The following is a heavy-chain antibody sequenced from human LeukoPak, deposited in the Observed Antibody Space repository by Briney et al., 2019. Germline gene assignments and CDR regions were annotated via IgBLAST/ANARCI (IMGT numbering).Heavy chain of an antibody. CDR3: ARATFYDFLTGYYKGFWFDP. J-gene: IGHJ5*02. Sequence: ASVKVSCKASGYTFSSYGISWVRQVPGQGLEWMGWISVYNGNTNYAQNVQGRVTMTTDTSTSTASMELRSLRSDDTAVYYCARATFYDFLTGYYKGFWFDPWGQGTLVTVSS. CDR1: GYTFSSYG. CDR2: ISVYNGNT. D-gene: IGHD3-9*01. V-gene: IGHV1-18*01.